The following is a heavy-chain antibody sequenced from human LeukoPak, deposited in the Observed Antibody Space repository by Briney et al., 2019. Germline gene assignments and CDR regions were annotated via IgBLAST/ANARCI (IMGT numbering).Heavy chain of an antibody. CDR1: GDSISSSGYY. CDR3: VRVGSSGYYYFD. D-gene: IGHD3-22*01. CDR2: ISYSGST. Sequence: KPSETLSLTCTVSGDSISSSGYYWGWIRQSPGKGLEWIGSISYSGSTYYNPSLKSRVTISADTSKNQFFLKLSSVTAADTAVYYCVRVGSSGYYYFDWGQGTLVTVSS. V-gene: IGHV4-39*07. J-gene: IGHJ4*02.